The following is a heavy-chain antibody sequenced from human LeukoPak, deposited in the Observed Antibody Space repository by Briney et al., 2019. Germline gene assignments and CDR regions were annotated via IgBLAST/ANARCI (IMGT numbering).Heavy chain of an antibody. CDR1: GFPFSNQP. CDR2: ISSSGGAT. D-gene: IGHD1-26*01. Sequence: PRGSLRLSCAASGFPFSNQPMSWVRPAPRKGLEWVSAISSSGGATYFAGSVKGRFTISRDNSKNTLSLQMNSLRAEDPAVYYCAKVSEPYEAASGKFYKVFDIWGQGTMVTVSS. CDR3: AKVSEPYEAASGKFYKVFDI. J-gene: IGHJ3*02. V-gene: IGHV3-23*01.